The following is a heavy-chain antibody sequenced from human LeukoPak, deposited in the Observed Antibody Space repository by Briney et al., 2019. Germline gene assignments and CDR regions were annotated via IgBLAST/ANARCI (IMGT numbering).Heavy chain of an antibody. V-gene: IGHV1-46*01. CDR3: AREIGPRQLHLWGSAFDY. Sequence: ASVKVSCKASGYTFTNYYMHWVRQAPGQGLECMGIINPSGGGTSYAQKFQGRLTMTRDTSTTTVYMELSSLRSEDTAMYYCAREIGPRQLHLWGSAFDYWGQGTLVTVSS. J-gene: IGHJ4*02. D-gene: IGHD5-18*01. CDR2: INPSGGGT. CDR1: GYTFTNYY.